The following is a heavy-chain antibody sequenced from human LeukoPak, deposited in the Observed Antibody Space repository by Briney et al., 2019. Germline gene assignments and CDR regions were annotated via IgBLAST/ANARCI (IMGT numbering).Heavy chain of an antibody. CDR1: VSTFTNYG. V-gene: IGHV1-18*01. CDR3: ARDLVSLLYGSGIDY. J-gene: IGHJ4*02. D-gene: IGHD3-10*01. Sequence: ASVNASCKASVSTFTNYGISWVRQAPGQGREGLGWTNTYNAKTNTAQTLQGRITRPADTSTDTAYKELRSRTSGGTAVFDCARDLVSLLYGSGIDYWGQGTQVAVSA. CDR2: TNTYNAKT.